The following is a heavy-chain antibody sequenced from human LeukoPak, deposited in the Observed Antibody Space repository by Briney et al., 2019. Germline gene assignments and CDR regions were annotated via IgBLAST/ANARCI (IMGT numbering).Heavy chain of an antibody. CDR2: INPNSGGT. Sequence: EASVKVSCKASGYTFTGYYMHWVRQAPGQGLEWMGWINPNSGGTNYAQKFQGRVTMTRDTSISTAYMELSRLRSDDTAVNYCARGGGYGDIYYYGMDVWGQGTTVTVSS. CDR1: GYTFTGYY. D-gene: IGHD4-17*01. V-gene: IGHV1-2*02. CDR3: ARGGGYGDIYYYGMDV. J-gene: IGHJ6*02.